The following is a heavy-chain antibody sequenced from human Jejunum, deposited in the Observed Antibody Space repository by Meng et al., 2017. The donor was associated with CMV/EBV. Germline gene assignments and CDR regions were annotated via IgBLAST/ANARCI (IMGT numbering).Heavy chain of an antibody. CDR3: AKSWGHWQFDL. CDR1: GLTFSTYG. CDR2: IGSSGIT. V-gene: IGHV3-23*01. Sequence: CAASGLTFSTYGMSWVRQAPGKGPEWVSHIGSSGITNYADSVEGRFTISRDNSKNTLYLQMNSLRAEDTAVYYCAKSWGHWQFDLWGRGTRVTVSS. J-gene: IGHJ2*01. D-gene: IGHD7-27*01.